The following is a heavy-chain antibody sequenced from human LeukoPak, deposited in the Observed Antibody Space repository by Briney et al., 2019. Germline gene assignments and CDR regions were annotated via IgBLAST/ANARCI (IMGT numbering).Heavy chain of an antibody. CDR2: TNNDVSTT. CDR3: ARSSVSSHDY. V-gene: IGHV3-74*01. Sequence: PAVSLTLTCAGSGFTFNFQCMHWVRHGQGQGLVWVLNTNNDVSTTNYADYVKGRITIATVNAKNHLFLQMTSMKTEGTAVYYSARSSVSSHDYWGQGALASVSP. CDR1: GFTFNFQC. D-gene: IGHD6-6*01. J-gene: IGHJ4*02.